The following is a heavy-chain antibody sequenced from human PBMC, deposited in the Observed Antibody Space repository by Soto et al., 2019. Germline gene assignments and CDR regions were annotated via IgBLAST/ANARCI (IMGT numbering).Heavy chain of an antibody. CDR3: ASITTRNWFAP. CDR1: GGSISSYY. D-gene: IGHD3-22*01. CDR2: IYYSGST. V-gene: IGHV4-59*01. Sequence: SETLSLTCTVSGGSISSYYWSWIRQPPGKGLEWIGYIYYSGSTNYNPSLKSRVTISVDTSKNQFSLKLSSVTAADTAVYYCASITTRNWFAPWGQGTLVTVSS. J-gene: IGHJ5*02.